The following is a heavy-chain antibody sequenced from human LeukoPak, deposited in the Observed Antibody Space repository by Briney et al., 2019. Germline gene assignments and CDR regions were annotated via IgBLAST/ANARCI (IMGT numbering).Heavy chain of an antibody. CDR1: GYTFTSYG. V-gene: IGHV1-18*01. D-gene: IGHD6-19*01. J-gene: IGHJ4*02. CDR2: ISAYNGNT. Sequence: ASVKVSCKASGYTFTSYGISWVRQAPGQGLEWMGWISAYNGNTNYAQKLQGRVTMTTDTSTSTAYMELRSLRPEDTAVYYCVRAKSAKQWPVAYFDYWGQGSLATVSS. CDR3: VRAKSAKQWPVAYFDY.